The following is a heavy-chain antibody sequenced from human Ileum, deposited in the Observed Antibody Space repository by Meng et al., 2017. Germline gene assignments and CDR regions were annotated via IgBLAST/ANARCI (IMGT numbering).Heavy chain of an antibody. CDR3: AKEWGGVGALDY. CDR2: INGDGTFT. J-gene: IGHJ4*02. Sequence: GGSLRLSCTVSGFTFTGNWMHWVRQPPGKGPVWVARINGDGTFTDYADSVRARFTISRDNAKNTLYLQMNSLRVEDTAVYFCAKEWGGVGALDYWGQGSLVTVSS. D-gene: IGHD1-26*01. V-gene: IGHV3-74*01. CDR1: GFTFTGNW.